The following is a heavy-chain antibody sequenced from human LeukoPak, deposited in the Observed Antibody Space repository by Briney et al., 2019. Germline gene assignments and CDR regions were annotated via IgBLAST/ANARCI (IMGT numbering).Heavy chain of an antibody. V-gene: IGHV3-74*01. CDR3: ARLYSGWYWIDY. D-gene: IGHD6-19*01. CDR2: INSDGRLT. Sequence: GGSLRLSCAASGFTFNNFWMHWVRQAPGKGLVWVSRINSDGRLTKYADSVKGRFTISRDNAKNMVFLQMNSLRAEDTAVYYCARLYSGWYWIDYWGQGTLVTVSS. J-gene: IGHJ4*02. CDR1: GFTFNNFW.